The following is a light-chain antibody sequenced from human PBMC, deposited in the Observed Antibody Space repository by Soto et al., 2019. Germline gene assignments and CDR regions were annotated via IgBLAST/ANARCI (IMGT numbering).Light chain of an antibody. Sequence: DMQMTQSAASLSASLGDRVTITWRASQSISSYLNWYQQKQGKSPKLLIYDASSLQSGVPSRFSGSGYGTDFNITISSLQPEDFATYYCQQSYSTPRTFGQGTRLEIK. CDR2: DAS. CDR1: QSISSY. J-gene: IGKJ5*01. V-gene: IGKV1-39*01. CDR3: QQSYSTPRT.